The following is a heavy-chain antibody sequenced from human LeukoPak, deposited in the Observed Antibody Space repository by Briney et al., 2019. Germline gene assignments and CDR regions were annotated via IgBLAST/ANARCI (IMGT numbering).Heavy chain of an antibody. J-gene: IGHJ4*02. CDR1: GGSFSGDF. CDR2: INHAGST. Sequence: PSETLSLTCAVYGGSFSGDFWSWIRQSPGRGLEWIGEINHAGSTTYNPSLESRVTMSVDTSTNQISLEMTSVTAADTAIYYCARHKWQWLPFDDWGQGTQVTISS. V-gene: IGHV4-34*01. CDR3: ARHKWQWLPFDD. D-gene: IGHD5-12*01.